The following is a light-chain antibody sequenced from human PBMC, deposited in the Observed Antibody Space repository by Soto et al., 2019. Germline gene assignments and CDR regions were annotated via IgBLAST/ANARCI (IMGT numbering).Light chain of an antibody. CDR3: SSYRSSSTGV. V-gene: IGLV2-14*01. Sequence: QSALTQPASVSGSPGQSITISCTGTSSDVGGYNYVSWYQQHPGKAPKLMIYDVSNRPSGVSNRFSGSKSGNTASLTISGLQDEDEADYYCSSYRSSSTGVFGGGTKLTVL. CDR2: DVS. J-gene: IGLJ3*02. CDR1: SSDVGGYNY.